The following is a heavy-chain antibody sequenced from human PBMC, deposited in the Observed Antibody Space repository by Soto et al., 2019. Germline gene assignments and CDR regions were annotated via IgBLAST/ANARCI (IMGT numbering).Heavy chain of an antibody. V-gene: IGHV3-9*01. CDR1: GFTFDDYA. CDR3: AKYIRDTAMVTPHFDY. D-gene: IGHD5-18*01. CDR2: ISWNSGSI. J-gene: IGHJ4*02. Sequence: GGSLRLSCAASGFTFDDYAMHWVRQAPGKGLEWVSGISWNSGSIGYADSVKGRFTISRDNAKNSLYLQMNSLRAEDTALYYCAKYIRDTAMVTPHFDYWGQGTLVTVSS.